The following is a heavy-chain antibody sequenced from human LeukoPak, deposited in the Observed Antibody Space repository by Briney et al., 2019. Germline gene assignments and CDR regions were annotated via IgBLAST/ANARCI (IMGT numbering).Heavy chain of an antibody. CDR3: ARLNYGDDY. CDR2: IYGSTSA. V-gene: IGHV3-66*01. Sequence: GGSLRLSCAASGFTVSSNYINWVRQAPGKGLEWVSLIYGSTSADYADSVKGRFTTSRDTSMNTVYLQMNSLRAADMAVYYCARLNYGDDYWGQGTLVTVSS. D-gene: IGHD4-17*01. CDR1: GFTVSSNY. J-gene: IGHJ4*02.